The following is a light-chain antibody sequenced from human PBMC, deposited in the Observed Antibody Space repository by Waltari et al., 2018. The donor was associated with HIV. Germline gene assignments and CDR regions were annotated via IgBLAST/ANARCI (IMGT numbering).Light chain of an antibody. V-gene: IGKV1-16*02. CDR1: QDITNF. CDR3: QQYSAYPLT. Sequence: DVQMTQSPSSLSVSIGDRVIITCRATQDITNFLAWFQHRPGTAHKSLFYGTSTLQSGVPSSKFSGSGSGTEFTLTITNLQPEDTGTYYCQQYSAYPLTFGGGTRVEI. CDR2: GTS. J-gene: IGKJ4*02.